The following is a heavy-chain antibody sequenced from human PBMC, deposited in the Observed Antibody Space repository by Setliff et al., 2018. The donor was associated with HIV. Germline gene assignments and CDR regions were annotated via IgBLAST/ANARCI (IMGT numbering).Heavy chain of an antibody. Sequence: SVKVSCKASGGTFSSYAISWVRQAPGQGLEWMGGIIPIFNTANYAQKFQGRVTITADESTSTAYMELSGLRSEDTAVYYCARIVRPSYYYYYYMDVWGKGTTVTVSS. CDR2: IIPIFNTA. J-gene: IGHJ6*03. D-gene: IGHD3-10*02. V-gene: IGHV1-69*13. CDR1: GGTFSSYA. CDR3: ARIVRPSYYYYYYMDV.